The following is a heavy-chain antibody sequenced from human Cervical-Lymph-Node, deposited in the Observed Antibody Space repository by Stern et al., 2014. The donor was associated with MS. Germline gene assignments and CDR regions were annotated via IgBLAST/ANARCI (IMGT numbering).Heavy chain of an antibody. CDR1: GDSISSYH. V-gene: IGHV4-59*01. CDR3: ARVTGDYETDY. J-gene: IGHJ4*02. D-gene: IGHD4-17*01. Sequence: VQLVESGPGLVKPSETLALTCPVSGDSISSYHWSWIRQPPGQGLEWIGYDECTGSTNYNPSLKIRVTISADMSQNQFSLKLSSVTAADTAVYYCARVTGDYETDYWGQGILVTVSS. CDR2: DECTGST.